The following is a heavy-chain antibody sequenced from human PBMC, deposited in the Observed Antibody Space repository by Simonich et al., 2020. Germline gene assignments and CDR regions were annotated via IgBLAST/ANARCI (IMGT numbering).Heavy chain of an antibody. J-gene: IGHJ3*02. Sequence: QLQLQESGPGLVKPSETLSLTCTVSGGSISSSSYYWGWIRQPPGKGLEWIGGIYYSGCTYYNPSRKSRVTISVDTSKNQFSLKLSSVTAADTAVYYCARHAGFAFDIWGQGTMVTVSS. CDR1: GGSISSSSYY. D-gene: IGHD6-13*01. CDR2: IYYSGCT. CDR3: ARHAGFAFDI. V-gene: IGHV4-39*01.